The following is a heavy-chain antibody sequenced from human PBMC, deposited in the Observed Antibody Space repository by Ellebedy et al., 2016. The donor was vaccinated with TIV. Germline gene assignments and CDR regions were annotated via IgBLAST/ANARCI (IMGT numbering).Heavy chain of an antibody. CDR1: GYTLTELS. CDR2: FDPEDGET. V-gene: IGHV1-24*01. CDR3: ARKKGSGPSDY. J-gene: IGHJ4*02. Sequence: AASVKVSCKVSGYTLTELSMHWVRQAPGKGLEWRGGFDPEDGETIYAQKFQGRVTMTEDTSTDTAYMELRSLRSDDTAVYYCARKKGSGPSDYWGQGTLVTVSS. D-gene: IGHD6-19*01.